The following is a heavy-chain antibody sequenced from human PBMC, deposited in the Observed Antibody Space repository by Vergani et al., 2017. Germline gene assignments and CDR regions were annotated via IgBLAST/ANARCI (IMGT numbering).Heavy chain of an antibody. V-gene: IGHV4-30-2*01. CDR1: GGSISSGGYS. Sequence: QLQLQESGSGLVKPSQTLSLTCAVSGGSISSGGYSWSWIRQPPGKGLEWIGYIYHSGSTYYNQSLKSRVTISVDRSKNQFSLKLSSVTAADTAVYYCARGNPYYYDSSGYYPNWFDPWGQGTLVTVSS. CDR3: ARGNPYYYDSSGYYPNWFDP. J-gene: IGHJ5*02. D-gene: IGHD3-22*01. CDR2: IYHSGST.